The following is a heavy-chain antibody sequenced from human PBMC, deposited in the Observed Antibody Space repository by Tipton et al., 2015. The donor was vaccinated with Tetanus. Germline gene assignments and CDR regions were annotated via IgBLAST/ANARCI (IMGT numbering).Heavy chain of an antibody. CDR2: ISSGSTTI. D-gene: IGHD2-21*01. J-gene: IGHJ6*02. CDR1: GFPFSSYE. V-gene: IGHV3-48*03. CDR3: ARGIMDV. Sequence: SLRLSCAASGFPFSSYEMNWVRQAPGKGLEWVSHISSGSTTIFYADSVKGRFTISRDNARNSLYPQMNSLRAEDTAVYYCARGIMDVWGRGTTVTVSS.